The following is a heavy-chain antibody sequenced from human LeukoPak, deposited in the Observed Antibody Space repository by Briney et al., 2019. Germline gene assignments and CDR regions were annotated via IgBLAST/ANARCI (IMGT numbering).Heavy chain of an antibody. CDR3: ARGYSGSYYWPSYFDY. Sequence: SETLSLTCAVYGGSFSDYYWSWIRQPPGKGLEWIGEFTRIGRINYNPSLKSRITISVDTSKNQFSLKLSSVTAADTAVYYCARGYSGSYYWPSYFDYWGQGTLVTVSS. V-gene: IGHV4-34*01. D-gene: IGHD1-26*01. CDR1: GGSFSDYY. J-gene: IGHJ4*02. CDR2: FTRIGRI.